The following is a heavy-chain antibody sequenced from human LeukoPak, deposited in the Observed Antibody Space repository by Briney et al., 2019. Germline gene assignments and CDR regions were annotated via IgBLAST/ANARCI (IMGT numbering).Heavy chain of an antibody. Sequence: PGGSLRLSCTASGFTFGDYAMSWFRQAPGKGLEWVGFIRSKAYGGTTEYAASVKGRFTISRDDSKSIAYLQMNSLKTEDTAVYYCTREVGSGWYNYFDYWGQGTLVTVSS. CDR1: GFTFGDYA. J-gene: IGHJ4*02. CDR3: TREVGSGWYNYFDY. CDR2: IRSKAYGGTT. D-gene: IGHD6-19*01. V-gene: IGHV3-49*03.